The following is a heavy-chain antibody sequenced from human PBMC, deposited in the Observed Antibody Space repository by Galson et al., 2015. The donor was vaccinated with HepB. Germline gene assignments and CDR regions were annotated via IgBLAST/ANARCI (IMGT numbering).Heavy chain of an antibody. CDR1: GGTFSSYA. Sequence: SCKASGGTFSSYAISWVRQAPGQGLEWMGGIIPIFGTANYAQKFQGRVTITADESTSTAYMELSSLRSEDTAVYYCARDYYDSSGYYWGVNYFDYWGQGTLVTVSS. D-gene: IGHD3-22*01. CDR3: ARDYYDSSGYYWGVNYFDY. J-gene: IGHJ4*02. V-gene: IGHV1-69*01. CDR2: IIPIFGTA.